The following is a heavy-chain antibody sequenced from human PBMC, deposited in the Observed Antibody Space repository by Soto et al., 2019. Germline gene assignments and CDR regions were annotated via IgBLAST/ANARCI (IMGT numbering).Heavy chain of an antibody. Sequence: GGSLRLSCAASGFTFSNYAMHWVRQAPGKGLEWVALVSYDGSNKDYGDSVKGRFTISRDNAKNSLYLQMNSLRAEDTAVYYCARDRANWNYFDYWGQGTLVTVSS. V-gene: IGHV3-30*03. D-gene: IGHD1-1*01. J-gene: IGHJ4*02. CDR3: ARDRANWNYFDY. CDR1: GFTFSNYA. CDR2: VSYDGSNK.